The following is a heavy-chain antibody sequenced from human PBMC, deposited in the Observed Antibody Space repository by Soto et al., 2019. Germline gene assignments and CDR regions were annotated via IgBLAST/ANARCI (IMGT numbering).Heavy chain of an antibody. CDR3: ARDHAGSGWFRFDY. CDR1: GYTFNKYS. J-gene: IGHJ4*02. Sequence: QAQLVQSGAEVKKPGASVKVSCKASGYTFNKYSISWVRQAPGQGLEWMGWISAYNGDTNYAQQLQGRVTLTTDTSTSTAYMELRNLRSDDTAMYYCARDHAGSGWFRFDYWGQGTLVTVSS. V-gene: IGHV1-18*01. D-gene: IGHD6-19*01. CDR2: ISAYNGDT.